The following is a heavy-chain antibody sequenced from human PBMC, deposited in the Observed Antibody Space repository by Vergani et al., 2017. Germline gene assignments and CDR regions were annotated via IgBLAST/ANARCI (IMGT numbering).Heavy chain of an antibody. CDR2: ISYDGNNQ. V-gene: IGHV3-30*18. CDR1: GFTFSNFG. D-gene: IGHD1-7*01. Sequence: QVHLVESGGGVVQPGRSLRLSCAASGFTFSNFGMHWVRQAPGKGLEWVALISYDGNNQYHADPVKGRFTNTRDISKNTLYLQMNSLRAEDTAVYFCAKDMWDGRIGTTSRNDWFDPWGQGTLVTVSS. CDR3: AKDMWDGRIGTTSRNDWFDP. J-gene: IGHJ5*02.